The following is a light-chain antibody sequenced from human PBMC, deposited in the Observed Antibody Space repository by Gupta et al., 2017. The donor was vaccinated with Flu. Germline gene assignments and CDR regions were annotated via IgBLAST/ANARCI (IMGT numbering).Light chain of an antibody. CDR2: DVT. J-gene: IGKJ1*01. Sequence: IVLTQSPGTLSLSPGEGATLSCRASQSMSGRHLAWYQQKPGQAPRLLIFDVTDRATGIPDRFSGSGSGTDFTLTISRLEPEDFAVYYCQQDETSPQAFGQGTKVEI. V-gene: IGKV3-20*01. CDR1: QSMSGRH. CDR3: QQDETSPQA.